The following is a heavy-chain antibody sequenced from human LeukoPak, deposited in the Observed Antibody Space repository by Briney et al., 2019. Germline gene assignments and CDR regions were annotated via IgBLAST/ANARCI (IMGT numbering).Heavy chain of an antibody. CDR1: GYTFTGYY. Sequence: GASVTVSCKASGYTFTGYYMHWVRQAPGQGLEWMGWINPNSGGTNYAQKFQGRVTMTRDTSISTAYMELSSLRSEDTAVYYCARGFMVRGVITSYYYYYMDVWGKGTTVTVSS. CDR2: INPNSGGT. V-gene: IGHV1-2*02. D-gene: IGHD3-10*01. CDR3: ARGFMVRGVITSYYYYYMDV. J-gene: IGHJ6*03.